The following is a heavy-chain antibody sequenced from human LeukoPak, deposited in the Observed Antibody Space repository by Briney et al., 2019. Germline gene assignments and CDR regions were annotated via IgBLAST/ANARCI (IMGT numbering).Heavy chain of an antibody. D-gene: IGHD6-19*01. V-gene: IGHV3-74*01. CDR3: AREGAVAGNFDY. J-gene: IGHJ4*02. Sequence: GGSLRLSCAASGFTFSSYWMHWVRQAPGKGLVWVSRINSDGSSTSYADSVKGRFTIPRDNAKNTLYLQMNSLRAEDTAVYYCAREGAVAGNFDYWGQGTLVTVSS. CDR2: INSDGSST. CDR1: GFTFSSYW.